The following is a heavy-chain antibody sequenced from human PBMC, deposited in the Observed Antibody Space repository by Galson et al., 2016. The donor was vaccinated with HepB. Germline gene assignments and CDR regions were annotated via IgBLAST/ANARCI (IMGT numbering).Heavy chain of an antibody. CDR3: ARGGNYGYT. J-gene: IGHJ4*02. Sequence: SLRLSCAASGFTFTNYAIHWVRQAPGTGLVWVSRINIDGNSITYADSVKGRFAISRDNAKNAVHLQMNSLRVEDTAVYYCARGGNYGYTWGLGTLVTVSS. CDR2: INIDGNSI. CDR1: GFTFTNYA. V-gene: IGHV3-74*01. D-gene: IGHD1-26*01.